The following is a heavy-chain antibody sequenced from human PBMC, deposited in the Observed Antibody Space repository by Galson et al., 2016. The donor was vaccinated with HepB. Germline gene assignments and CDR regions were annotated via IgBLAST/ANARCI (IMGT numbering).Heavy chain of an antibody. D-gene: IGHD3/OR15-3a*01. Sequence: SLRLSCAASGFTFSSYSMNWVRQAPGKGQEWVSSISSTTTYIYYADSVKGRFTISRDNAKNSVYLQMNSLRAEDTAVYYCANPLMISTSQGRGSTWGQGTLVTVSS. V-gene: IGHV3-21*01. CDR3: ANPLMISTSQGRGST. J-gene: IGHJ4*02. CDR2: ISSTTTYI. CDR1: GFTFSSYS.